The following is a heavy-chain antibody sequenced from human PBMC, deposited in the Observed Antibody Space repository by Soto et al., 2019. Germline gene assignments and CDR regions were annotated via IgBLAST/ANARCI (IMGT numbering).Heavy chain of an antibody. CDR3: AKPGVMSGYYRHNFDY. J-gene: IGHJ4*02. V-gene: IGHV3-23*01. CDR2: ISASSGST. Sequence: GGSLRLSCAASGFCFSSYAMSWVRQAPGKGLEWVSGISASSGSTYYADSVKGRFTISRDNSKNTLDLQMHSLRAEDTALYYCAKPGVMSGYYRHNFDYWGQGILVTVSS. D-gene: IGHD3-3*01. CDR1: GFCFSSYA.